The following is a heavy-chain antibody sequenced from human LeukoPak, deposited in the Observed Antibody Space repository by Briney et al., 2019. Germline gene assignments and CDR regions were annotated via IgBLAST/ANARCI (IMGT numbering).Heavy chain of an antibody. CDR1: GGSISGGDSY. CDR3: AGAPYGWPQYINFDF. V-gene: IGHV4-30-4*01. Sequence: PSETLSLTCTVSGGSISGGDSYWSWIRQPPGKGLEWIGYIYFSGNTYYNPSLKSRVTMSVDTSKNQFSLKLSSATAADTAVYYCAGAPYGWPQYINFDFWGQGTLVTVSS. CDR2: IYFSGNT. D-gene: IGHD5-24*01. J-gene: IGHJ4*02.